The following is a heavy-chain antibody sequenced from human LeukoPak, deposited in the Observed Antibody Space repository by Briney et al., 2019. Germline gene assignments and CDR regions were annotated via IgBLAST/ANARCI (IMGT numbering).Heavy chain of an antibody. V-gene: IGHV3-23*01. CDR3: AKVGSSMSFYYYYGLDV. J-gene: IGHJ6*02. CDR1: GFSFSNYA. CDR2: ISVSGGTT. D-gene: IGHD6-13*01. Sequence: PGGSLRLSCAASGFSFSNYAMSWVRQAPGKGLEWVSAISVSGGTTNYADSVKGRFTISRDNSKNTLYLQMDSLRAEDTAVYYCAKVGSSMSFYYYYGLDVWGQGTTVTVSS.